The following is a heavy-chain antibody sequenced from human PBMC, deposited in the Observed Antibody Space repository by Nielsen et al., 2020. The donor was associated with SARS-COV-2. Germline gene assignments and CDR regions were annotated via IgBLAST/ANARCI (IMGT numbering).Heavy chain of an antibody. V-gene: IGHV4-61*02. Sequence: SETLSLTCTVSGGSISSGSYYWSWIRQPAGKGLEWIGRIYTSGSTNYNPSLKSRVTISVDKSKNQFSLKLSSVTAADTAVYYCARALRFLEWLSRNYYYYGMDVWGQGTTVTVSS. CDR3: ARALRFLEWLSRNYYYYGMDV. CDR1: GGSISSGSYY. J-gene: IGHJ6*02. D-gene: IGHD3-3*01. CDR2: IYTSGST.